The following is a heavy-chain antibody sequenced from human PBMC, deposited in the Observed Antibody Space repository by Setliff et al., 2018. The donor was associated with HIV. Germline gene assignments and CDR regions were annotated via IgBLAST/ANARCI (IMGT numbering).Heavy chain of an antibody. CDR2: IFYNENT. J-gene: IGHJ4*02. Sequence: PSETLSLTCTVSGGSISSGGYYWNWTRQHPWKGLEWIGYIFYNENTQYDPSLKSRVSMSVDTSKNQFSLNLRTVTAAETAIYFCARGRPFGKFVDYFDSWGQGKLGTVAS. D-gene: IGHD2-21*01. CDR3: ARGRPFGKFVDYFDS. CDR1: GGSISSGGYY. V-gene: IGHV4-31*03.